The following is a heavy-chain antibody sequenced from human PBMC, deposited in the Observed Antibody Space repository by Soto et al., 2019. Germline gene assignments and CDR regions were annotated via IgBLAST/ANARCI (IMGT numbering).Heavy chain of an antibody. Sequence: PSETLSLTCTVSGGSISSYYWSWIRQPPGKGLEWIGYIYYSGSTNYNPSLKSRVTISVDTSKNQFSLKLSSVTAADTAVYYCARHIYDFWSGYYFDYWGQGTLVTVSS. V-gene: IGHV4-59*08. CDR2: IYYSGST. D-gene: IGHD3-3*01. CDR3: ARHIYDFWSGYYFDY. CDR1: GGSISSYY. J-gene: IGHJ4*02.